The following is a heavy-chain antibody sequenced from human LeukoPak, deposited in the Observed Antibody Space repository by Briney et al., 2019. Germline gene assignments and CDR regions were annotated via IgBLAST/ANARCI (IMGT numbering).Heavy chain of an antibody. J-gene: IGHJ5*02. CDR1: GGSISSSSYY. CDR2: IYYSGST. D-gene: IGHD2-15*01. Sequence: PSETLSLTCTVSGGSISSSSYYWGWIRQPPGKGLEWIGSIYYSGSTYYNPSLKSRVTVSVDTSKNQFSLKLSSVTAADTAVYYCARIVVVVKMYNWFDPWGQGTLVTVSS. CDR3: ARIVVVVKMYNWFDP. V-gene: IGHV4-39*07.